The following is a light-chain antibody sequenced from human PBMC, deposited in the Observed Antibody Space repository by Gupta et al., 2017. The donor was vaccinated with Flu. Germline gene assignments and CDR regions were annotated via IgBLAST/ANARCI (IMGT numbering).Light chain of an antibody. J-gene: IGLJ3*02. CDR2: RNN. CDR1: RSNIGSNY. V-gene: IGLV1-47*01. CDR3: AASDDSRSGGV. Sequence: QSVLTQPPSASGPPGQRVTLSCSCSRSNIGSNYVYWHQQLPGTAPNLLIYRNNKRTAGAPERFSGSKSATSAALATTGLRAEEEADYYCAASDDSRSGGVFGGGTKLTVL.